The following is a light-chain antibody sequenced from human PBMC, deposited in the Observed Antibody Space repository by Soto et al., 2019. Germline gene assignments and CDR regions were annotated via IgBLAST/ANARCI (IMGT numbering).Light chain of an antibody. CDR1: QSVSSY. J-gene: IGKJ3*01. CDR2: DAS. V-gene: IGKV3-11*01. Sequence: EIVLTQSPATLSLSPGERATLSCRASQSVSSYLAWYQQKPGQAPRLLIYDASNRATGIPARFSGSGSGTDFTPTIISLEPEDFAVYYCQQRSNWPFGPGTKVDIK. CDR3: QQRSNWP.